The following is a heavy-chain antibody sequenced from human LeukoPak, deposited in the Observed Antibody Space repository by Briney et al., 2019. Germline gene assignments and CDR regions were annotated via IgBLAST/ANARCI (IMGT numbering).Heavy chain of an antibody. Sequence: PGGSLRLSCAASGFTFSSYAMHWVRQAPGKGLEWVAVISYDGSNKYYADSVKGRFTISRDNSKNTLYLQMNSLRAEDTAVYYCARDGRYNYGSDYWGQGTLVTVSS. CDR1: GFTFSSYA. J-gene: IGHJ4*02. CDR2: ISYDGSNK. CDR3: ARDGRYNYGSDY. V-gene: IGHV3-30*07. D-gene: IGHD5-18*01.